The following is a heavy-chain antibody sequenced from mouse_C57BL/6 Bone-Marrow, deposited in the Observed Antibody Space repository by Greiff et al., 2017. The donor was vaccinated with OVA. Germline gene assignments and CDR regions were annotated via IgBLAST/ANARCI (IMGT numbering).Heavy chain of an antibody. J-gene: IGHJ4*01. CDR2: ISSGGSYT. CDR3: ARHWHYYGSSPYAMDD. CDR1: GFTFSSYG. D-gene: IGHD1-1*01. Sequence: DVKLVESGGDLVKPGGSLKLSCAASGFTFSSYGMSWVRQTPDKRLEWVATISSGGSYTYYPDSVKGRFTISRDNAKNTLYLQMSSLKSEDTAMYYCARHWHYYGSSPYAMDDWGQGTSVTVSS. V-gene: IGHV5-6*02.